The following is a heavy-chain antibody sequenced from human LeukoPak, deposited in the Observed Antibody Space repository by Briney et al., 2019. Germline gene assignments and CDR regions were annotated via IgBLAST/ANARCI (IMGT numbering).Heavy chain of an antibody. Sequence: KPSETLSLTCTVSGGSISSSSYYWGWIRQPPGKGLEWIGSIYYSGSTYYNPSLKSRVTISVDTFKNQFSLKLSSVTTADTAVYYCARHVTSRILEWLVDYWGQGTLVTVSS. V-gene: IGHV4-39*01. CDR1: GGSISSSSYY. CDR3: ARHVTSRILEWLVDY. CDR2: IYYSGST. D-gene: IGHD3-3*01. J-gene: IGHJ4*02.